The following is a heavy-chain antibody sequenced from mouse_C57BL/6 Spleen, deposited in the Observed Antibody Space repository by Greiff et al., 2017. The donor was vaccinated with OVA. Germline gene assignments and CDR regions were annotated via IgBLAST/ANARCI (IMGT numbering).Heavy chain of an antibody. J-gene: IGHJ2*01. CDR2: ISSGSSTN. CDR1: GFTFSDYG. Sequence: EVKLVESGGGLVKPGGSLKLSCAASGFTFSDYGMHWVRQAPEKGLEWVAYISSGSSTNYYADTVKGRFTISRDNAKNTLFLQMTSLRSADTSMYYCARRAQATFDYWGQGTTLTVSS. CDR3: ARRAQATFDY. D-gene: IGHD3-2*02. V-gene: IGHV5-17*01.